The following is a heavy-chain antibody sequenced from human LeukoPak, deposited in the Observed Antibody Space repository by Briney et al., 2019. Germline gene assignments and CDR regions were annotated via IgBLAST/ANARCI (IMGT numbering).Heavy chain of an antibody. Sequence: SRTLSLTSAISGDSVSSNSAAWNWIRQSPSRGLEWLGRTYYRSKWYDEYAVSVKSRITINPDTTKNQFSLKLSSVTAADTAGYYCARLQGGMGGYFDYWGQGTLVTVSS. J-gene: IGHJ4*02. V-gene: IGHV6-1*01. CDR2: TYYRSKWYD. D-gene: IGHD3-10*01. CDR1: GDSVSSNSAA. CDR3: ARLQGGMGGYFDY.